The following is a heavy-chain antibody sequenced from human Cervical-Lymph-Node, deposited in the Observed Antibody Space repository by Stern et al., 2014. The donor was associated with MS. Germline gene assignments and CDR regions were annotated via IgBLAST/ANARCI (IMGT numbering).Heavy chain of an antibody. D-gene: IGHD4-11*01. CDR1: GLTFRNFW. Sequence: VQLVESGGGLVQPGGSLRLSCAASGLTFRNFWMTWVRQAPGKGLEWVANIKQDGSEKYFVGSVKGRFTISRDNAKNLLYLQMNSLRAEDTAIYYCARGTTTIQSYYGMDVWGQGTTVTVSS. J-gene: IGHJ6*02. CDR2: IKQDGSEK. V-gene: IGHV3-7*01. CDR3: ARGTTTIQSYYGMDV.